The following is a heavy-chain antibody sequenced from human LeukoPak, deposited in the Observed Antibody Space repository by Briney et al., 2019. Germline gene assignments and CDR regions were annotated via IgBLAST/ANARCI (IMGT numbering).Heavy chain of an antibody. V-gene: IGHV4-39*01. CDR3: ARLYCSSTSCQFDY. J-gene: IGHJ4*02. D-gene: IGHD2-2*01. CDR1: GGSISSSSYY. CDR2: IYYSGST. Sequence: KPSETLSLTCTVSGGSISSSSYYWGWIRQPPGKGLEWNGSIYYSGSTYYNPSLKSRVTIPVDTSKNQFSLKLSSVTAADTAVYYCARLYCSSTSCQFDYWGQGTLVTVSS.